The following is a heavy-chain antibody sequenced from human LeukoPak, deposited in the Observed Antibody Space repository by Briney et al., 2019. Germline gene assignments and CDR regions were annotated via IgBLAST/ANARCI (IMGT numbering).Heavy chain of an antibody. D-gene: IGHD1-26*01. V-gene: IGHV4-59*01. CDR1: GGSISNYY. CDR2: MHSSGST. Sequence: SETLSLTCTVSGGSISNYYWSWIRQPPGKGLEWIGCMHSSGSTTYNLSLKSRLTMSIDTPKNQLSLKMRSVTTADTAVYYCARDIRIVGATLYFDYWGQGTLVTVSS. J-gene: IGHJ4*02. CDR3: ARDIRIVGATLYFDY.